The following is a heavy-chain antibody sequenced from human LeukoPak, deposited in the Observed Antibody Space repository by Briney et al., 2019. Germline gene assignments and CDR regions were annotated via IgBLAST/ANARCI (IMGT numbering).Heavy chain of an antibody. D-gene: IGHD6-19*01. J-gene: IGHJ4*02. CDR2: ISYDGSNK. CDR3: ARAPPYSSGWYFDY. V-gene: IGHV3-30*04. CDR1: GFTFSSYA. Sequence: PGRSLRLSCAASGFTFSSYAMHWVRQAPGKGLEWVAVISYDGSNKYYADSVKGRFTISRDNSKNTLYLQMNSLRAEDTAVHYCARAPPYSSGWYFDYWGQGTLVTVSS.